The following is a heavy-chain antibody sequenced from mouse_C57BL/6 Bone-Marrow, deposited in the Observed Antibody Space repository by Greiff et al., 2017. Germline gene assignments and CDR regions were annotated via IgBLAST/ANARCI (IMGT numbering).Heavy chain of an antibody. CDR3: ARARLRGAWFAY. J-gene: IGHJ3*01. CDR1: GYAFSSYW. CDR2: IYPGDGDT. Sequence: QVQLQQSGAELVKPGASVKISCKASGYAFSSYWMNWVKQRPGKGLEWIGQIYPGDGDTNYNGKFKGKATLTADKSSSTAYMQLSSLTSEDSAVYFCARARLRGAWFAYWGQGTLVTVSA. V-gene: IGHV1-80*01. D-gene: IGHD2-4*01.